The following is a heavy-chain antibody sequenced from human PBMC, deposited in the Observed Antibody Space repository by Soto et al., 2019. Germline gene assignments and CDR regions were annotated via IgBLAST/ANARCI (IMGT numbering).Heavy chain of an antibody. CDR1: GYTFTSYD. CDR2: MNPNSGNT. CDR3: ASSYCSSTSCYPKNWFDP. D-gene: IGHD2-2*01. Sequence: GASVKVSCKASGYTFTSYDINWVRQATGQGLEWMGWMNPNSGNTGYAQKFQGRVTMTRNTSISTAYMELSSLRSEDTAVYYCASSYCSSTSCYPKNWFDPWGQGTLVTVSS. J-gene: IGHJ5*02. V-gene: IGHV1-8*01.